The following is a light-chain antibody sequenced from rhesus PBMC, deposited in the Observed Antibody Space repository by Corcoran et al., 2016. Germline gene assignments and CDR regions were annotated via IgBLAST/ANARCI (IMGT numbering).Light chain of an antibody. J-gene: IGLJ6*01. Sequence: QAALTQPRSVSGSPAQSVTISCTGTSIDIGGYNYVSWYQQHPGPAPQLIIYEFSKRSSGVSDRFSGSKSGNMASLTISGLQAEDEADYYCCSYAGSNIFVFGSGTKLTVL. V-gene: IGLV2-32*02. CDR2: EFS. CDR1: SIDIGGYNY. CDR3: CSYAGSNIFV.